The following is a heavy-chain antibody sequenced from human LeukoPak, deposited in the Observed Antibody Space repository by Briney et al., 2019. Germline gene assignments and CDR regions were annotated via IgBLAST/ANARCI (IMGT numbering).Heavy chain of an antibody. Sequence: GGSLRLSCAASGFTFSSYSMNWVLQAPGKGLEWVSSISSSSSYIYYADSVRGRFTISRDNAKNSLYLQMNSLRAEDTAVYYSARARARSKEAARLVDYWGQGTLVTVSS. D-gene: IGHD6-6*01. CDR2: ISSSSSYI. CDR3: ARARARSKEAARLVDY. CDR1: GFTFSSYS. V-gene: IGHV3-21*01. J-gene: IGHJ4*02.